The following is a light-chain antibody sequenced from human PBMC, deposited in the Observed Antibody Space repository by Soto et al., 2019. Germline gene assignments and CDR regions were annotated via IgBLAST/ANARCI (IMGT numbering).Light chain of an antibody. CDR1: QSLLHSNGHKY. CDR2: MGS. J-gene: IGKJ1*01. Sequence: DIVVTQSPLSLPVTLGEPASISCRSSQSLLHSNGHKYLDWYLQKPGQSPQLLIYMGSNRASGVPDRFSGSGSDTDFTLKISRVEAEDVGVYYCMQTLQTRTFGQGTKVEIK. CDR3: MQTLQTRT. V-gene: IGKV2-28*01.